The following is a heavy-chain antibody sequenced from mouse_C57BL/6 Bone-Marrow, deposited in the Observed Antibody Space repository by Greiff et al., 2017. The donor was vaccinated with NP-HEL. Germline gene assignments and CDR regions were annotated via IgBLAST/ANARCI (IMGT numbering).Heavy chain of an antibody. CDR2: IDPYDSYT. V-gene: IGHV1-69*01. CDR1: GYTFTSYW. Sequence: VQLQQSGAELVMPGASVKLSCKASGYTFTSYWMHWVKQRPGQGLEWIGEIDPYDSYTNYNQKFKGKSTLTVDKSSSTAYMQLSSLTSEDAAVYYCARGGITTNFDYWGQGTTLTVSS. J-gene: IGHJ2*01. CDR3: ARGGITTNFDY. D-gene: IGHD1-1*01.